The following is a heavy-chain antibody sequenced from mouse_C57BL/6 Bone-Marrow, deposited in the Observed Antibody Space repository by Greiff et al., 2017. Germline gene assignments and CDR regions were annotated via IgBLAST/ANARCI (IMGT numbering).Heavy chain of an antibody. CDR2: IDPENGDT. CDR3: LYYYGGFAY. J-gene: IGHJ3*01. Sequence: VQLQQSGAELVRPGASVKLSCTASGFNIKDDYMHWVKQRPEQGLEWIGWIDPENGDTEYASKFQGKATITADTSSNTAYLQLSSLTSEDTAVCYCLYYYGGFAYWGQGTLVTVSA. V-gene: IGHV14-4*01. D-gene: IGHD1-1*01. CDR1: GFNIKDDY.